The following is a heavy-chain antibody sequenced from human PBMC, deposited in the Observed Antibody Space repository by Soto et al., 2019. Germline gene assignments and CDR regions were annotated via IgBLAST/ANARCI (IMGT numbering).Heavy chain of an antibody. CDR2: IGGSGVST. D-gene: IGHD6-19*01. CDR3: AKGGGLRSSGWPFDY. J-gene: IGHJ4*02. Sequence: GGSLRLSCAASGFTFSTYAMSWVRQAPGRGLEWVSTIGGSGVSTYYADSVKGRFTFSRDNSKNTLYLQMNSLRAEDTAVYYCAKGGGLRSSGWPFDYWGQGTLVTVSS. CDR1: GFTFSTYA. V-gene: IGHV3-23*01.